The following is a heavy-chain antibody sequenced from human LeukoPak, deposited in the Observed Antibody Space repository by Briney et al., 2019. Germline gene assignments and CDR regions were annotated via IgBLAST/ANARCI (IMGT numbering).Heavy chain of an antibody. V-gene: IGHV4-39*07. CDR1: GGSISSSSYY. CDR3: ARHYYDSSGYIDY. J-gene: IGHJ4*02. CDR2: IYYSGST. D-gene: IGHD3-22*01. Sequence: SETLSLTCTVSGGSISSSSYYWGWIRQPPGKGLEWIGSIYYSGSTYYNPSLKSRVTISVDTSKNQVSLKLSSVTAADTAVYYCARHYYDSSGYIDYWGQGTLVTVSS.